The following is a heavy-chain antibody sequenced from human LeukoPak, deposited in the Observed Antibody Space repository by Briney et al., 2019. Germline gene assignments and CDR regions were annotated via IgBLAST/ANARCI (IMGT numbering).Heavy chain of an antibody. D-gene: IGHD3-10*01. CDR1: GVTFSDCA. V-gene: IGHV3-49*03. CDR2: VRTKTHGGAP. Sequence: GGSLRLSCKGSGVTFSDCAVTWFRQTPGKGLEWVGFVRTKTHGGAPETDESVRGRFNVSRDDSAGIAYLQMTSLRTEDTSMYYCARVNFRDYRGYTWFEPWGQGTLVTVSS. CDR3: ARVNFRDYRGYTWFEP. J-gene: IGHJ5*02.